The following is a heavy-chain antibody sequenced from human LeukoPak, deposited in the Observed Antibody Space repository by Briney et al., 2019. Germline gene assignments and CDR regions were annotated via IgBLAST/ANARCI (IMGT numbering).Heavy chain of an antibody. V-gene: IGHV3-21*01. D-gene: IGHD1/OR15-1a*01. Sequence: KPGGSLRLSCAASGFTFSSYTMNWVRQAPGKGLEWVSSISSSGSYIFHADSVKGRFTISRDNAQNSLYLQMNSLRAEDTAVYYCAREGPINNGDLDYWGQGTLVTVSS. CDR2: ISSSGSYI. CDR3: AREGPINNGDLDY. CDR1: GFTFSSYT. J-gene: IGHJ4*02.